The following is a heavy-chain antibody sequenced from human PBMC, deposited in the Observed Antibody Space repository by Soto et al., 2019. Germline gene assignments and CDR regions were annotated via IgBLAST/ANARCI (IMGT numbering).Heavy chain of an antibody. CDR2: ISYDGSNK. CDR1: GFTFSSYA. Sequence: GGSLRLSCAASGFTFSSYAMHWVRQAPGKGLEWVAVISYDGSNKYYADSVKGRFTISRDNSKNTLYLQMNSLRAEDTAVYYCARDSPYSSGWYGIDYWGQGTLVTVSS. D-gene: IGHD6-19*01. CDR3: ARDSPYSSGWYGIDY. V-gene: IGHV3-30-3*01. J-gene: IGHJ4*02.